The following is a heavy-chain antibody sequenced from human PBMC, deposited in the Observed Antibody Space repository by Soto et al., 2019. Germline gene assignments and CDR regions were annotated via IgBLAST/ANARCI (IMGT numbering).Heavy chain of an antibody. Sequence: GASVKVSCKVSGYTLTELSMHWVRQAPGKGLEWMGGFDPEVGETIYAQKFQGRVTMTEDTSTDTAYMELGSLRSEDTAVYYCATDRAQYSGYHYDFDYWGRGTPVTVSS. CDR3: ATDRAQYSGYHYDFDY. J-gene: IGHJ4*02. V-gene: IGHV1-24*01. CDR2: FDPEVGET. D-gene: IGHD5-12*01. CDR1: GYTLTELS.